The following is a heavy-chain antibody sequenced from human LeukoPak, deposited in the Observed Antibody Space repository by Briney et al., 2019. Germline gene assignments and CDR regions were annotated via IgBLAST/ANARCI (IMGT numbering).Heavy chain of an antibody. D-gene: IGHD4-23*01. J-gene: IGHJ4*02. CDR3: ARDADGGPEGYFDY. V-gene: IGHV4-39*02. Sequence: PSETLSLTCTVSGGSISSSSYYWGWIRQPPGKGLEWIGSIYYSGSTYYNPSLKSRVTISVDTSKNQFSLKLSSVTAADTAVYYCARDADGGPEGYFDYWGQGTLVTVSS. CDR2: IYYSGST. CDR1: GGSISSSSYY.